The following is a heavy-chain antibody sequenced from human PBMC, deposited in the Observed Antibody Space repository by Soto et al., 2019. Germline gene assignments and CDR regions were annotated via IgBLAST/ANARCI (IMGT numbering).Heavy chain of an antibody. CDR2: IKQDGSEK. V-gene: IGHV3-7*01. J-gene: IGHJ6*01. CDR3: ARXXXXXXXXXXXXXXXXXXV. CDR1: GFTFSSYW. Sequence: EVQLVESGGGLVQPGGSLRLSCAASGFTFSSYWMSWVRQAPGKGLEWVANIKQDGSEKYYVDSVKGRFTISRDNAKNSLYLQMNSLRAEDTAVYYCARXXXXXXXXXXXXXXXXXXVXGXXTTXTVSS.